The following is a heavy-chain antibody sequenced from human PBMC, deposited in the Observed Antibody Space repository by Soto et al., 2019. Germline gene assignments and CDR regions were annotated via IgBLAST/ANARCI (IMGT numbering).Heavy chain of an antibody. D-gene: IGHD3-10*01. CDR3: AKRGGSVCCRYYHHDLMDV. Sequence: GGSLRLSCAASGFTFSSYAMSWVRQAPGKGLEWVSAISGSGGSTYYADSVKGRFTISRDNSKNTLYLQMNSLRAEDTAVYYCAKRGGSVCCRYYHHDLMDVSAQRSTDIVS. CDR1: GFTFSSYA. V-gene: IGHV3-23*01. CDR2: ISGSGGST. J-gene: IGHJ6*01.